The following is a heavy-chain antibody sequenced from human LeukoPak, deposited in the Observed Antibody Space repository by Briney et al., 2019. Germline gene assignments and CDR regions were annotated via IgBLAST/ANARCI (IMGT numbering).Heavy chain of an antibody. CDR3: AREPSSGLVSDY. CDR1: GGSIRSYY. V-gene: IGHV4-59*01. J-gene: IGHJ4*02. D-gene: IGHD6-19*01. CDR2: IYHSGST. Sequence: PSETLSLTRTVSGGSIRSYYWSWIRQPPGKGLEWIGYIYHSGSTNYNPSLKSRVTILIDTSKNQFSLKLTSVTAADTAVYYCAREPSSGLVSDYWGQGTLVTVSS.